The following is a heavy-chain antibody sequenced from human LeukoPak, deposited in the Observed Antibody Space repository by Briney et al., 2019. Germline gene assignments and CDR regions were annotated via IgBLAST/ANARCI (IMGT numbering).Heavy chain of an antibody. J-gene: IGHJ5*02. V-gene: IGHV4-30-4*08. CDR1: GGSISSGVYY. Sequence: SETLSLTCTVSGGSISSGVYYWRWLRQPPGTGLEWIGYIYYSGSAYYNPSLKSRVTISVDTSKNQFSLKLSSATAADTAVYYCARETPYGDYEIPWGQGTLVTVSS. CDR3: ARETPYGDYEIP. D-gene: IGHD4-17*01. CDR2: IYYSGSA.